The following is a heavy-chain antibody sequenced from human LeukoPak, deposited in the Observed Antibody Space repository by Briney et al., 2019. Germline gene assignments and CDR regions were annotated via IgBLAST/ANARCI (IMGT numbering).Heavy chain of an antibody. J-gene: IGHJ4*02. Sequence: GGSLRLSCAASGFTFDDYGMSWVRQAPGKGLEWVSGINWNGVSTDYADSVKGRSTISRDNAKNSLYLQMNSLRAEDTALYYCARKNSGYSGYDSWGQGTLVTVSS. CDR1: GFTFDDYG. D-gene: IGHD5-12*01. CDR3: ARKNSGYSGYDS. CDR2: INWNGVST. V-gene: IGHV3-20*04.